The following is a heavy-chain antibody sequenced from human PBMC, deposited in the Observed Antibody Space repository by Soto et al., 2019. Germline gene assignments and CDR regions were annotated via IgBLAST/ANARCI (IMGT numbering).Heavy chain of an antibody. CDR3: ARDWDSSGLFDP. V-gene: IGHV4-59*01. CDR1: GASITTYY. Sequence: SETLSLTCSVSGASITTYYWSWIRQPPGKGLEWIGSISYSGSTKYNPSLESRVVISLDTSKNQFSLRLTSVTAADTALYYCARDWDSSGLFDPWGQGALVTVSS. J-gene: IGHJ5*02. CDR2: ISYSGST. D-gene: IGHD3-10*01.